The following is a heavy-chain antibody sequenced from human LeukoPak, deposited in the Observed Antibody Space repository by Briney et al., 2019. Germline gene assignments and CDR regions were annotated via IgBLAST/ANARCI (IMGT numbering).Heavy chain of an antibody. V-gene: IGHV3-30*18. CDR1: GFPFSSYG. J-gene: IGHJ4*02. CDR2: ISYDGINK. D-gene: IGHD4-23*01. Sequence: GSLRLSCAASGFPFSSYGMHWVRQAPGKGLEWLAVISYDGINKYSADSVKGRFTISRDNSKNTLYLQMNSLRAEDTAVYYCAKDRYGGNSDLVYWGQGTMVTVSS. CDR3: AKDRYGGNSDLVY.